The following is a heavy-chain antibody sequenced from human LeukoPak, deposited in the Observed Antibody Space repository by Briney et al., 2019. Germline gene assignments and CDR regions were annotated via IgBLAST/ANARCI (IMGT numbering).Heavy chain of an antibody. CDR1: GFTFSSYE. J-gene: IGHJ6*02. CDR3: AREVLTPMDV. Sequence: PGGSPRLSCAASGFTFSSYEMNWVRQAPGKGLEWVSYISSSGSTIYYAGSVKGRFTISRDNAKNSLYLQMNSLRAEDTAVYYCAREVLTPMDVWGQGTTVTVSS. V-gene: IGHV3-48*03. CDR2: ISSSGSTI.